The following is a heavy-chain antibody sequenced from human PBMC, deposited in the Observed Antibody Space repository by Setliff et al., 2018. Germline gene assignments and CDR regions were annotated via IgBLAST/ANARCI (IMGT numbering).Heavy chain of an antibody. CDR1: GGTFSSKA. Sequence: GASVKVSCQASGGTFSSKAISWVRQALGQGLEWMGGFIPSFGTANYAQKFQGRLTITADESTSTAYMELNSLRSEDTAIYYCARDSYGDNLPYNWFAPWGQGTLVTVSS. CDR3: ARDSYGDNLPYNWFAP. J-gene: IGHJ5*02. V-gene: IGHV1-69*01. D-gene: IGHD4-17*01. CDR2: FIPSFGTA.